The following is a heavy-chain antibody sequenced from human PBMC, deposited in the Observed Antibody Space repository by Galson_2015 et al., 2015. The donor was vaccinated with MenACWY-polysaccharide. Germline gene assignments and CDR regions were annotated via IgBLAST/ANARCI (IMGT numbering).Heavy chain of an antibody. D-gene: IGHD2-21*02. V-gene: IGHV1-8*01. Sequence: SVKVSCKASGYTFTSFDINWVRQAPGQGLEWMGWMNPNSHNTGSAQKFQGRVTMTSDTSINTAYMELTSLRSDDTAVYYCARAVGDLDYWGQGTLVAVSS. CDR1: GYTFTSFD. CDR3: ARAVGDLDY. J-gene: IGHJ4*02. CDR2: MNPNSHNT.